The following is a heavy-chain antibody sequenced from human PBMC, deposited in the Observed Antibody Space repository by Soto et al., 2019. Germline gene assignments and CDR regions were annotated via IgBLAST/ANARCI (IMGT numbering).Heavy chain of an antibody. D-gene: IGHD3-22*01. CDR3: SSGYYDRSRFYFDX. V-gene: IGHV3-21*01. J-gene: IGHJ4*02. CDR2: ISSSTSFI. Sequence: GSLILSCAASELTFSIYGMNWVRQAPGKGLELVSAISSSTSFIHYADSVKGRFTISRDNAKNSLYLQMNRLRAEETAMYYCSSGYYDRSRFYFDXWGQVTLVTVSX. CDR1: ELTFSIYG.